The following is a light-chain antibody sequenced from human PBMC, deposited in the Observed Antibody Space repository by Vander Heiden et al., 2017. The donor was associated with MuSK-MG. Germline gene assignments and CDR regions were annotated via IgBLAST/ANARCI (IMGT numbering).Light chain of an antibody. CDR2: DVS. CDR1: NIGSKS. CDR3: QVWHDTVV. J-gene: IGLJ2*01. Sequence: SYVLTQPPSVSVAPGQTARITCGGNNIGSKSVHWYQQRPGQAPILVVYDVSDRPTGIPERLSGSNSGNTATLTISRVEAGDEADYYCQVWHDTVVFGGGTKLTVL. V-gene: IGLV3-21*02.